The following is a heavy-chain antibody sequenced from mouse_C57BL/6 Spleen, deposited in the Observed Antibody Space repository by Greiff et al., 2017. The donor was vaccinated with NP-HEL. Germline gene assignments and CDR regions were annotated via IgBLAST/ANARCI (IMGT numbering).Heavy chain of an antibody. J-gene: IGHJ3*01. D-gene: IGHD2-1*01. CDR2: ISDGGSYT. CDR3: ARDGNGNWFAY. Sequence: EVHLVESGGGLVKPGGSLKLSCAASGFTLSSYAMSWVRQTPEKRLEWVATISDGGSYTYYPDNVKGRFTISRDNAKNNLYLQMSHLKSEDTAMYYCARDGNGNWFAYWGQGTLVTVSA. V-gene: IGHV5-4*01. CDR1: GFTLSSYA.